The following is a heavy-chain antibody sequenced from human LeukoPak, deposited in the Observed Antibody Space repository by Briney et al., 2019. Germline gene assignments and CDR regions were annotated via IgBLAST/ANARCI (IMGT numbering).Heavy chain of an antibody. CDR1: GGSFSGYY. D-gene: IGHD1-14*01. CDR3: ETKTGATNWFDP. J-gene: IGHJ5*02. V-gene: IGHV4-34*01. Sequence: PSETLSLTCAVYGGSFSGYYWSWIRQPPGKGLEWIGEINHSGSTNYNPSLKSRVTISLDTSKSQYLQKISSVTAADTAVYYGETKTGATNWFDPWGQGTLVTVSS. CDR2: INHSGST.